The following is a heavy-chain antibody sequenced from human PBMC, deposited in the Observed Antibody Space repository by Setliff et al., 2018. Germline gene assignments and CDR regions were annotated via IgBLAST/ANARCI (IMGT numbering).Heavy chain of an antibody. CDR2: INTKTGKP. Sequence: ASVKVSCKSSGYTFTSYPINWMRQAPGQGLEWMGWINTKTGKPTYAQAFTGRIVFSLDTSVSTAYLQISSLKADDTAVYYCARDTGVRDHEISGYYGGGFAYWGQGTPVTVSS. J-gene: IGHJ4*02. CDR1: GYTFTSYP. CDR3: ARDTGVRDHEISGYYGGGFAY. V-gene: IGHV7-4-1*02. D-gene: IGHD3-22*01.